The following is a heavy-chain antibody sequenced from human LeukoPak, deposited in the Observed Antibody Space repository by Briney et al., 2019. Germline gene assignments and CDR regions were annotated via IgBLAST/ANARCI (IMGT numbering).Heavy chain of an antibody. CDR2: IIPIFGIA. V-gene: IGHV1-69*04. CDR3: ARGGAGDY. Sequence: SVKVSCKASGGTFSSYAISWVRQGPGQGLEWMGRIIPIFGIANYAQKFQGRVTITADKSTSTVYMELSSLRSEDTAVYYCARGGAGDYWGQGTLVTVSS. D-gene: IGHD3-10*01. CDR1: GGTFSSYA. J-gene: IGHJ4*02.